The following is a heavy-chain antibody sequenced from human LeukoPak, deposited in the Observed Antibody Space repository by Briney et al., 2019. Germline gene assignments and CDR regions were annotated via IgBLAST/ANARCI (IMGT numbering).Heavy chain of an antibody. CDR2: ISAYNGNT. J-gene: IGHJ4*02. CDR3: ARVLPTMIVVAPDY. CDR1: GYTFTSYG. D-gene: IGHD3-22*01. Sequence: GASVKVSCKASGYTFTSYGISWVRQAPGQGLEWMGWISAYNGNTNYAQKLQGRVTMTTDTSTSTAYMELRSLRSDDTAVYYCARVLPTMIVVAPDYWGQGTLVTVSS. V-gene: IGHV1-18*01.